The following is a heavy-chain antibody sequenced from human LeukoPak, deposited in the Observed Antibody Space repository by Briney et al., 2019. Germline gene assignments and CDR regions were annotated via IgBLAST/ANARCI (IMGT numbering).Heavy chain of an antibody. CDR1: GGTFSSYA. Sequence: SVKVSCKASGGTFSSYAISWVRQAPGQGLEWMGGIIPIFGTANYAQKFQGRVAITTDESTSTAYMELSSLRSEDTAVYYCARGAPDCSGGSCYRRDYYYYMDVWGKGTTVTVSS. D-gene: IGHD2-15*01. J-gene: IGHJ6*03. CDR2: IIPIFGTA. CDR3: ARGAPDCSGGSCYRRDYYYYMDV. V-gene: IGHV1-69*05.